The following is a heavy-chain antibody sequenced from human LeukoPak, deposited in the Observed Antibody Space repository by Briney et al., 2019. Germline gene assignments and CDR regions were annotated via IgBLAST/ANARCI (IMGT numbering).Heavy chain of an antibody. J-gene: IGHJ4*02. CDR3: ARDSPGYLAYDS. D-gene: IGHD1-1*01. Sequence: AGGSLRLSFAASGFTFSTYWMTWVRQAPGKGPEWVANIKEDGSATYYVDSVKGRFTISRDNAKKSLYLQMNSLRAEDTAVYYCARDSPGYLAYDSWGQGTLVTVSS. CDR1: GFTFSTYW. V-gene: IGHV3-7*04. CDR2: IKEDGSAT.